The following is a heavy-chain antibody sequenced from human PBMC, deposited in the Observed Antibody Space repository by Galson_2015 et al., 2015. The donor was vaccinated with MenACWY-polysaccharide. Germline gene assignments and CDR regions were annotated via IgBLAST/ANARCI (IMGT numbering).Heavy chain of an antibody. CDR3: TRDLSF. Sequence: CAISGDSVSSNSATWNWIRQSPSRGLEWLGRTYYRSKWYRDYAVSVKSRIIINPDTSKNQFPLQLNSVTLEDTAVYFCTRDLSFWGQGTPVTVSS. CDR2: TYYRSKWYR. J-gene: IGHJ4*02. V-gene: IGHV6-1*01. CDR1: GDSVSSNSAT.